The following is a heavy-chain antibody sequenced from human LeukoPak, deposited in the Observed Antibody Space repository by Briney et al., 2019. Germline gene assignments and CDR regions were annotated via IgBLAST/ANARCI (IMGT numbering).Heavy chain of an antibody. J-gene: IGHJ4*02. V-gene: IGHV3-49*04. CDR3: SRDSSWFFDY. CDR1: GFTFGDYA. D-gene: IGHD6-13*01. CDR2: IRSKAYGGTT. Sequence: GGSLRLSCTASGFTFGDYAMSWVRQAPGKGLEWVGFIRSKAYGGTTEYAASVEGRFTISRDDSKIIVYLQMNSPKTEDTAVYYCSRDSSWFFDYWGQGTLVTVSS.